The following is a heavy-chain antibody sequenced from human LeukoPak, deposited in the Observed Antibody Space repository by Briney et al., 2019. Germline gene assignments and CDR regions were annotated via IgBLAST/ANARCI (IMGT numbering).Heavy chain of an antibody. D-gene: IGHD2-2*03. V-gene: IGHV4-59*01. CDR3: GGGYSSMTFFDY. CDR2: IYYSGTT. J-gene: IGHJ4*02. CDR1: GGSISSYY. Sequence: SETLSLTCTVSGGSISSYYWNWIRQPPGKGLEWIGYIYYSGTTNYNPSLKSRVSMPVDTSKNQFSLKLSSVTAADTAVYYCGGGYSSMTFFDYWGQGTLVTVSS.